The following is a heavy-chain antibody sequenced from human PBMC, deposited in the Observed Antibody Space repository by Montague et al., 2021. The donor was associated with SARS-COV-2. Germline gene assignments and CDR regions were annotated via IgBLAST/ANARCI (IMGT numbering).Heavy chain of an antibody. D-gene: IGHD3-16*01. CDR2: IWYDGSNK. CDR3: ARDLFWGTDSGTQQRRDY. Sequence: SLRLSCAASGFTFSSYGMHWVRQAPGKGLEWVAVIWYDGSNKYYADSVKGRFTISRDNSKNTLYLQMNSLRAEDTAVYYCARDLFWGTDSGTQQRRDYWGQGTLVTVCS. CDR1: GFTFSSYG. V-gene: IGHV3-33*01. J-gene: IGHJ4*02.